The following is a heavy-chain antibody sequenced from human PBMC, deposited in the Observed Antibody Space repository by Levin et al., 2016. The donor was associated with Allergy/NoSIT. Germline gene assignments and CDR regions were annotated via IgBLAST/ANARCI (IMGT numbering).Heavy chain of an antibody. V-gene: IGHV1-18*01. CDR3: ALVERTFAI. CDR1: GYRFDGYG. J-gene: IGHJ3*02. D-gene: IGHD1-1*01. CDR2: VRPDTGDT. Sequence: ASVKVSCKASGYRFDGYGITWLRQAPGLRLEWMGWVRPDTGDTKLAQRFQGRLTMTTDTSTSIAYMELTRLTSDDTALYYCALVERTFAIWGQGTMVSVSS.